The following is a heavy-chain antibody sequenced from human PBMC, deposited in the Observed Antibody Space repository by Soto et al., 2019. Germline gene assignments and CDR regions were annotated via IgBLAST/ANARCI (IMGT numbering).Heavy chain of an antibody. CDR2: IYYSGST. J-gene: IGHJ6*02. Sequence: SETLSLTCTVSGGSISSSSYYWGWIRQPPGKGLEWIGGIYYSGSTYYNPSLKSRVTISVDTSKNQFSLKLSSVTAADTAVYYCAYGDIVVVPAAMGSGGYYYYGMDVWGQGTTVTVSS. V-gene: IGHV4-39*01. CDR3: AYGDIVVVPAAMGSGGYYYYGMDV. CDR1: GGSISSSSYY. D-gene: IGHD2-2*01.